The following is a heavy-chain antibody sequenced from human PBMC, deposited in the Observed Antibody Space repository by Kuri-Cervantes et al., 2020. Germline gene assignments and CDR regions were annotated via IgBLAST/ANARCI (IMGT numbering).Heavy chain of an antibody. D-gene: IGHD1-26*01. J-gene: IGHJ4*02. V-gene: IGHV4-30-4*01. Sequence: SETLSLTCTVSGGSISSGDYYWSWIRQPPGKGLEWIGYIHYSGSTYYNPSLKSRVTISVDTSKNQFSLKLSSVTAADTAVYYCARGYRGLLTYYFDYWGQGTLVTVSS. CDR3: ARGYRGLLTYYFDY. CDR2: IHYSGST. CDR1: GGSISSGDYY.